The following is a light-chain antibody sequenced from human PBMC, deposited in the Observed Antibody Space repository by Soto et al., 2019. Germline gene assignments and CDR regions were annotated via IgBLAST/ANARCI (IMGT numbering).Light chain of an antibody. CDR2: DVS. Sequence: QSALTQPASVSGSPGQSITISCTGTSSDVGGYNYVSWYQQHPGTAPKVMVFDVSKRPSGVSNRFSGSKSGNTASLTISGLQAEDESDYYCSSFTPSRAPFYVFGTGTKVTVL. CDR1: SSDVGGYNY. V-gene: IGLV2-14*01. J-gene: IGLJ1*01. CDR3: SSFTPSRAPFYV.